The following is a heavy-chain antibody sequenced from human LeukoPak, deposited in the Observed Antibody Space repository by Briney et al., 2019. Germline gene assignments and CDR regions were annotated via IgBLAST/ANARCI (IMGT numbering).Heavy chain of an antibody. CDR3: ARQYYFGNTGYLNWFDP. D-gene: IGHD3-22*01. CDR2: IFDSGKT. CDR1: GGSIRSNYY. Sequence: SETLSLTCTVSGGSIRSNYYWGWIRQPPGKGLEWIGSIFDSGKTYYNASLKSRVTISVDASKNQYSLKLTSLTAADTAVYYCARQYYFGNTGYLNWFDPWGQGTLVTVSS. J-gene: IGHJ5*02. V-gene: IGHV4-39*01.